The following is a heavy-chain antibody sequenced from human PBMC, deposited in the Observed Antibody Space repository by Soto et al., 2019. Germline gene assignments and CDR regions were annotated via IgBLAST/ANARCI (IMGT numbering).Heavy chain of an antibody. CDR3: ARGYCSGGSCYAGP. V-gene: IGHV4-30-4*01. Sequence: SETLSLTCTVSGGSISSGDYYWSWIRQPPGKGLEWIGYIYYSGSTYYNPSLKSRVTISVDTSKNQFSLKLSSVTAADTAVYYCARGYCSGGSCYAGPWGQGTLVTVSS. J-gene: IGHJ5*02. CDR2: IYYSGST. D-gene: IGHD2-15*01. CDR1: GGSISSGDYY.